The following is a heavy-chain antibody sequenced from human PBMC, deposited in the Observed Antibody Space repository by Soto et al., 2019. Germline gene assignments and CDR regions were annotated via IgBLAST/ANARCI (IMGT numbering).Heavy chain of an antibody. CDR3: ARGPSSLTRFGY. D-gene: IGHD2-2*01. J-gene: IGHJ4*02. V-gene: IGHV3-30-3*01. CDR1: GFTFSSYA. CDR2: ISYDGSNK. Sequence: GGSLRLSCAASGFTFSSYAMHWVRQAPGKGLEWVAVISYDGSNKYYADSVKGRFTISRDNSKNTLYLQMNSLRTDDTAVYYCARGPSSLTRFGYWGQGPLVTVSS.